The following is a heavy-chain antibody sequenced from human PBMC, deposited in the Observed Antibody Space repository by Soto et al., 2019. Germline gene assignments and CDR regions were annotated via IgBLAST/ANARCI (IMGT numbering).Heavy chain of an antibody. V-gene: IGHV1-2*02. CDR1: GYTFTGYY. D-gene: IGHD3-10*01. Sequence: ASVKVSCKASGYTFTGYYMHWVRQAPGQGLEWMGWINPNSGGTNYAQKFQGRVTMTRDTSISTAYMELSRLRSDDTAVYYCARDRVLLWFGERFDYWGQGTLVTVSS. CDR3: ARDRVLLWFGERFDY. CDR2: INPNSGGT. J-gene: IGHJ4*02.